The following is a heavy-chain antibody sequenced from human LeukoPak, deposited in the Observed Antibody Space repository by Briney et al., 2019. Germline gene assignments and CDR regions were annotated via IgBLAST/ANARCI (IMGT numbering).Heavy chain of an antibody. CDR2: IYPGDSDT. V-gene: IGHV5-51*01. Sequence: GESLKISCKGSGYSFTSYWIGWVRQMPGKGLEWMGIIYPGDSDTRYSSSFQGQVTISADKSISTAYLQWSSLKASDTAMYYCARGLYFDGGYYYYGMDVWGQGTTVTVSS. CDR1: GYSFTSYW. CDR3: ARGLYFDGGYYYYGMDV. J-gene: IGHJ6*02. D-gene: IGHD3-9*01.